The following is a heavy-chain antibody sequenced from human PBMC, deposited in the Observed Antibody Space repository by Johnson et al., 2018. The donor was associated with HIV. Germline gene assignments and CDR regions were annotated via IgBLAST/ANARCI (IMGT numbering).Heavy chain of an antibody. CDR3: AKGWDPMTTVNTFAFDI. CDR1: GFTVSSYY. J-gene: IGHJ3*02. CDR2: IKQDGSEK. Sequence: VQLVESGGGLIQPGGSLRLSCAASGFTVSSYYMSWVRQAPGKGLEWVANIKQDGSEKYYVDSVKGRFTISRDNAKTSLYLQMNSLKSEDAAVYYCAKGWDPMTTVNTFAFDIWGQGTMVTVSS. D-gene: IGHD4-11*01. V-gene: IGHV3-7*01.